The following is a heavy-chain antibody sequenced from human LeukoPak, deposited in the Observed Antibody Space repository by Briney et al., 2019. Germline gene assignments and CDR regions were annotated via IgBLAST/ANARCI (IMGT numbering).Heavy chain of an antibody. CDR2: INPNSGGT. J-gene: IGHJ6*02. CDR3: ARDYDILTGYRFYYYYYGMDV. Sequence: GASVKVSCKASGYTFTGYYMHWVRQAPGQGLEWMGWINPNSGGTNYAQKFQGRVTMTRDTSISTAYMELSRLRSDDTAVYYCARDYDILTGYRFYYYYYGMDVRGQGTTVTVSS. D-gene: IGHD3-9*01. V-gene: IGHV1-2*02. CDR1: GYTFTGYY.